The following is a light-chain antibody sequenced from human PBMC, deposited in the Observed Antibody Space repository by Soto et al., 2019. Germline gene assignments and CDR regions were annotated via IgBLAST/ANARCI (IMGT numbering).Light chain of an antibody. J-gene: IGKJ1*01. CDR1: QSVLYSSNNKNY. CDR3: QQYYDAPQN. Sequence: DIVMTQSPDSLAVSLGERATINCKSSQSVLYSSNNKNYLAWYQQKPGQPPKLLIYWASTRESGVPDRFSGSGSATDFTITISSLQAEDVAVYNCQQYYDAPQNFGQGAKVEIK. CDR2: WAS. V-gene: IGKV4-1*01.